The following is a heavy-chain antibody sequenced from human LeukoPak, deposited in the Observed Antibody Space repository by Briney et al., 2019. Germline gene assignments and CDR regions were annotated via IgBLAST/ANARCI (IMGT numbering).Heavy chain of an antibody. V-gene: IGHV1-24*01. J-gene: IGHJ4*02. CDR1: GHTPTDLS. CDR3: ATGGIYSLLDY. Sequence: ASVKVSCKVSGHTPTDLSTHWVRQTPGGGLEWMGGLDPEDGETIYAQKFQGRVTMTEDTSTDTAYMELSSLGSEDTAVYYCATGGIYSLLDYWGQGTLVTVSS. D-gene: IGHD1-26*01. CDR2: LDPEDGET.